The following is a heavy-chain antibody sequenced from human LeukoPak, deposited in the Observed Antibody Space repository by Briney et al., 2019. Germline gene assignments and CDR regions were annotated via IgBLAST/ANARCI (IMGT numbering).Heavy chain of an antibody. Sequence: PGGSLRLSCAASGFSFSSSWMSWVRQAPGKGLEWVANIKEDGSAKYYVDSVKGQFTISRDNAKNSLYLQMNSLRAEDTAVYYCARDWGLVEAAGDYWGQGTLVTVSS. D-gene: IGHD6-13*01. J-gene: IGHJ4*02. CDR2: IKEDGSAK. V-gene: IGHV3-7*05. CDR3: ARDWGLVEAAGDY. CDR1: GFSFSSSW.